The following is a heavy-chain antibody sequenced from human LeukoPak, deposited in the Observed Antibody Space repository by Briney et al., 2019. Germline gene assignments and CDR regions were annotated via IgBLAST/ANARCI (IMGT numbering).Heavy chain of an antibody. CDR3: ARLGKLGRRYDAFDI. Sequence: GGSLRLSCAASGFTFSIYPMHWVRQAPGKGLEWVAVISNDGRDKHHADSVKGRFTISRDNSKNTVYLQMNSLRPEDTAVYYCARLGKLGRRYDAFDIWGQGTMVTVSS. CDR2: ISNDGRDK. CDR1: GFTFSIYP. J-gene: IGHJ3*02. D-gene: IGHD1-1*01. V-gene: IGHV3-30*01.